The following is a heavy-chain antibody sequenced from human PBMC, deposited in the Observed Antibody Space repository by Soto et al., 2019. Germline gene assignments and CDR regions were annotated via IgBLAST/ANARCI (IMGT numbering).Heavy chain of an antibody. CDR3: VKDVGSRHYDFTNFDS. D-gene: IGHD3-3*01. J-gene: IGHJ4*02. V-gene: IGHV3-9*01. Sequence: EVQLLESGGGVVQPGGSLRLSCIASGFIFDDYAIHWVRQVPGKGLEWVSGIDWNRATTGYADSVKGRFTLSRDNARNSVLLQMNSLSSEDTARYYCVKDVGSRHYDFTNFDSWGQGALVTVSS. CDR1: GFIFDDYA. CDR2: IDWNRATT.